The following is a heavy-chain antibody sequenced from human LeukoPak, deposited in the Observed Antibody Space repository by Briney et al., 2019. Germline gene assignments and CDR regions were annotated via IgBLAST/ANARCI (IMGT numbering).Heavy chain of an antibody. D-gene: IGHD3-10*01. J-gene: IGHJ4*02. V-gene: IGHV3-23*01. CDR2: ISGSGGST. Sequence: PGRSLRLSCAVSGFTFSSYAMSWVRQAPGKGLEWVSAISGSGGSTYYADSVKGRFTISRDNSKNTLYLQMNSLRAEDTAVYYCAKDQDPLWFGELLLDYFDYWGQGTLVTDSS. CDR3: AKDQDPLWFGELLLDYFDY. CDR1: GFTFSSYA.